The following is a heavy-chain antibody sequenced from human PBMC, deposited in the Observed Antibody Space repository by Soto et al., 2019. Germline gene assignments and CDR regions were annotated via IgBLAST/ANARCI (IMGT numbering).Heavy chain of an antibody. V-gene: IGHV4-34*01. CDR1: GGSFSGYY. Sequence: PSETLSLTCAVYGGSFSGYYWSWNRQPPGKGLEWIGEINHSGNTNYNPSLKSRVTISVDTSKNQFSLKLSSVTAADTAVYYCARLRRIRYYYYGMDVWGQGTTVTVSS. D-gene: IGHD2-15*01. CDR3: ARLRRIRYYYYGMDV. J-gene: IGHJ6*02. CDR2: INHSGNT.